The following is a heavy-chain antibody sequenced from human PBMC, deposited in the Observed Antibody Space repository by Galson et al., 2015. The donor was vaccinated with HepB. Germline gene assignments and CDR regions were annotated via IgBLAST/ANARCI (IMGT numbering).Heavy chain of an antibody. CDR3: ARDLAARPNEREY. D-gene: IGHD6-6*01. CDR2: INPNSGGT. CDR1: GYTFTGYY. V-gene: IGHV1-2*02. Sequence: SGYTFTGYYMHWVRQAPGQGLEWMGWINPNSGGTNYAQKFQGRVTMTRDTSISTAYMELSRLRSDDTAVYYCARDLAARPNEREYWGQGTLVTVSS. J-gene: IGHJ4*02.